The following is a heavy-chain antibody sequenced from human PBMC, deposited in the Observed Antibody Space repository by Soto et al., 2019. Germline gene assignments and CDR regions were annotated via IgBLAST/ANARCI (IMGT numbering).Heavy chain of an antibody. D-gene: IGHD2-15*01. Sequence: SETLSLTCTVSGGSISSYYWSWIRQPPGKGLEWIGYIYYSGSTNYNPSLKSRVTISVDTSKNQFSLKLSSVTAADTAVYYCARRSDRFDPWGQGTLVTVSS. CDR2: IYYSGST. V-gene: IGHV4-59*08. J-gene: IGHJ5*02. CDR1: GGSISSYY. CDR3: ARRSDRFDP.